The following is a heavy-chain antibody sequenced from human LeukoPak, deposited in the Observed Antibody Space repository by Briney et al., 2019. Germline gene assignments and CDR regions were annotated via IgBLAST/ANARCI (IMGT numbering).Heavy chain of an antibody. D-gene: IGHD6-13*01. Sequence: SETLSLTCAVSGGSISSGSYYWAWIRQPPGKGLEWIGSIYYSGSAYYSPSLKSRVTISVDTSKNQFSLKVSSVTAADTAVYYCARTFDENSITWYVNRYFDYWGQGTLVTVSS. CDR3: ARTFDENSITWYVNRYFDY. J-gene: IGHJ4*02. V-gene: IGHV4-39*01. CDR2: IYYSGSA. CDR1: GGSISSGSYY.